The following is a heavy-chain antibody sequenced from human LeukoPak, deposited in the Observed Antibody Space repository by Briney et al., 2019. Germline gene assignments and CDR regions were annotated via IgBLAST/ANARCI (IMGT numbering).Heavy chain of an antibody. V-gene: IGHV4-39*01. J-gene: IGHJ5*02. CDR1: GGSISSSSYY. Sequence: SETLSLTCTVSGGSISSSSYYWGWIRQPPGKGLEWIGSIYYSGSTYYNPSLKSRVTISVDTSKNQFSLKLSSVTAAGTAVYYCARYIVVVVAATLASWFDPWGQGTLVTVSS. CDR3: ARYIVVVVAATLASWFDP. CDR2: IYYSGST. D-gene: IGHD2-15*01.